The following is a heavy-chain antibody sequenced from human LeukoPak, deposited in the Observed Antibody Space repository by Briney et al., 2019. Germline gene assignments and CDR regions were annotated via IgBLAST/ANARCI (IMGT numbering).Heavy chain of an antibody. V-gene: IGHV3-74*01. Sequence: GGSLRLSCAASGFTFSSYWMHWVRQAPGKGLVSVSRIDSDGAITRYADSVQGRFTISRDNAKNTVYLQMNNLRAEDTAVYYCARVRGTIDYWGQGTLVTVSS. CDR3: ARVRGTIDY. CDR1: GFTFSSYW. D-gene: IGHD1-7*01. J-gene: IGHJ4*02. CDR2: IDSDGAIT.